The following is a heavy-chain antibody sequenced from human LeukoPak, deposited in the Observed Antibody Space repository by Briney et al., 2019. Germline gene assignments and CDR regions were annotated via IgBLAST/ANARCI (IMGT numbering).Heavy chain of an antibody. V-gene: IGHV1-69*05. CDR3: ARADFEYSSSSYYFDY. D-gene: IGHD6-6*01. CDR2: IIPNFGTA. J-gene: IGHJ4*02. CDR1: GGTFSSYA. Sequence: SVKVSCKASGGTFSSYAISWVRQAPGQGLEWMGGIIPNFGTANYAQKFQGRVTITTDESTSTAYMELSSLRSEDTAVYYCARADFEYSSSSYYFDYWGQGTLVTVSS.